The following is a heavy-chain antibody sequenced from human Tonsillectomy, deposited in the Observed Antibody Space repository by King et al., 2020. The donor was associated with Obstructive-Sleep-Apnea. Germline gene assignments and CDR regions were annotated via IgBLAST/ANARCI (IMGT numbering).Heavy chain of an antibody. CDR2: IKQDGSEK. J-gene: IGHJ4*02. CDR3: ARVPGWGRDDSSGYYGVDY. CDR1: GFTFSSYW. D-gene: IGHD3-22*01. Sequence: VQLVESGGGLVQPGGSLRLSCAASGFTFSSYWMSWVRQAPGKGLEWVANIKQDGSEKYYVDSVKGRFTISRDNAKNSLYLQMNSLRAEDTAVYYCARVPGWGRDDSSGYYGVDYWGQGTLVTVSS. V-gene: IGHV3-7*03.